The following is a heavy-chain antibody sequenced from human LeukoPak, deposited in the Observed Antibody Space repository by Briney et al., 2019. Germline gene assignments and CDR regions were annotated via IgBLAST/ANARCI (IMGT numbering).Heavy chain of an antibody. Sequence: PSETLSLTCTVSGGSISSSSYYWGWIRRPPGKGLEWIGSIYYSGSTYYNPSLKSRVTISVDTSKNQFSLKLSSVTAADTAVYYCARDPGDYWGQGTLVTVSS. CDR3: ARDPGDY. CDR2: IYYSGST. CDR1: GGSISSSSYY. J-gene: IGHJ4*02. V-gene: IGHV4-39*07.